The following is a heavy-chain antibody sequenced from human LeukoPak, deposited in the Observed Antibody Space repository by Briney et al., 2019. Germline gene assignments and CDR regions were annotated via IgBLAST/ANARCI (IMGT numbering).Heavy chain of an antibody. J-gene: IGHJ4*02. D-gene: IGHD3-22*01. CDR2: ISGSGGST. CDR3: GKVGDSGYFDSIDY. Sequence: GGSLRLSCAASGFTFSSYAMSWVRQAPGKGLEWVSAISGSGGSTYYADSVKGRFTISRDNSKNTLYLQMNSLRAEDTAVYYCGKVGDSGYFDSIDYWGQGTLVTVSS. V-gene: IGHV3-23*01. CDR1: GFTFSSYA.